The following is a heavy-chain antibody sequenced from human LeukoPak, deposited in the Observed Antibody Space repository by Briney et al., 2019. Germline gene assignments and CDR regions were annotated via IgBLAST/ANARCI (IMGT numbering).Heavy chain of an antibody. V-gene: IGHV3-11*04. Sequence: PGGSLRPSCAASGFTFSDYYMSWIRQAPGKGLEWVSYISSSGSTKYYADSVKGRFTISRDNAKNSLYLQMNSLRAEDTAVYYCARVGGYCSSTSCWGENWFDPWGQGTLVTVSS. CDR2: ISSSGSTK. CDR1: GFTFSDYY. CDR3: ARVGGYCSSTSCWGENWFDP. D-gene: IGHD2-2*01. J-gene: IGHJ5*02.